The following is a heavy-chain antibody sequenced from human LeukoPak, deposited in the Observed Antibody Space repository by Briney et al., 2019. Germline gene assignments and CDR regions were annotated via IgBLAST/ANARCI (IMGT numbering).Heavy chain of an antibody. V-gene: IGHV4-59*01. CDR3: AKGNGYSYGRYYFDY. Sequence: SETLSLTCTVSGGSISSYYWSWIRQPPGKGLEWIGYIYYSGSTNYNPSLKSRVTISVDTSKNQFSLKLSSVTAADTAVYYCAKGNGYSYGRYYFDYWGQGTLVTVSS. CDR2: IYYSGST. CDR1: GGSISSYY. J-gene: IGHJ4*02. D-gene: IGHD5-18*01.